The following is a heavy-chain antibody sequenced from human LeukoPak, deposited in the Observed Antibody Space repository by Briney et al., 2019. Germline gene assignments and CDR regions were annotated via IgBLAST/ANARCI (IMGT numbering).Heavy chain of an antibody. D-gene: IGHD6-13*01. V-gene: IGHV3-43*02. J-gene: IGHJ3*02. CDR2: ISGDGGST. Sequence: GGSLRLSCAASGFTFDDYALHWVRQAPGKGLEWVSLISGDGGSTYYADSVKGRFTISRDNSKNSLYLQMNSLRTGDTALYYCAKVSASSWLGAFDIWGQGTMVTVSS. CDR1: GFTFDDYA. CDR3: AKVSASSWLGAFDI.